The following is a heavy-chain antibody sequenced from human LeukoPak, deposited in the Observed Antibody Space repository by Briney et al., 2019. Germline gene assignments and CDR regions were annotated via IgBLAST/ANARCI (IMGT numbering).Heavy chain of an antibody. J-gene: IGHJ4*02. D-gene: IGHD6-13*01. Sequence: GGSLRLSCAASAFTFSSYGMHWVHQAPGKGLEWVSLITGTSGRTYYAASVKGRFTISRDNSKNTVYLQMDNLRAEDTALYYCAKDHVNAGRLDYWGQGTPVTVSS. CDR3: AKDHVNAGRLDY. V-gene: IGHV3-NL1*01. CDR1: AFTFSSYG. CDR2: ITGTSGRT.